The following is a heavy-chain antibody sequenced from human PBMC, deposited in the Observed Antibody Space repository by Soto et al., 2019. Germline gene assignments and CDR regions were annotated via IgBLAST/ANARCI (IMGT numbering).Heavy chain of an antibody. Sequence: QLQLQESCPGLVKPSETLSLTCTVSGGSISSSSYYWGWIRQPPGKGLEWIGSIYYSGSTYYNPSLKSRVTISVDTSKNQCSLKLSSVTAADTAVYYCARQSVGEAAAGVDYWGQGTLVTVSS. J-gene: IGHJ4*02. CDR2: IYYSGST. D-gene: IGHD6-13*01. V-gene: IGHV4-39*01. CDR1: GGSISSSSYY. CDR3: ARQSVGEAAAGVDY.